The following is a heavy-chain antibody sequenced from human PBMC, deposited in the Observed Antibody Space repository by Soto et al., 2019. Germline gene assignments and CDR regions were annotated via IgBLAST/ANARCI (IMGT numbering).Heavy chain of an antibody. Sequence: QVSLVESGGGVVQPGKSLRLSCAASGFTFRSYDMHWVRQAPGKGLEWVALISYDGSNKYYADSVKGQFTISRDNSKNTLYLQMNSLRPEDSAVYYWAKLHSSGYYLSDAFDMWGEGTMVTVSS. CDR3: AKLHSSGYYLSDAFDM. V-gene: IGHV3-30*18. D-gene: IGHD3-22*01. CDR2: ISYDGSNK. CDR1: GFTFRSYD. J-gene: IGHJ3*02.